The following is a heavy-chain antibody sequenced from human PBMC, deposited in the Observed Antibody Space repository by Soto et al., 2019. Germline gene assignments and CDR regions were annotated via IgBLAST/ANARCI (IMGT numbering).Heavy chain of an antibody. CDR1: GYSFTIYW. Sequence: PGESLKISCKGSGYSFTIYWIGWVRQMPGKGLEWMGIIYPGDSDTRYSPSFQGQVTISADKSISTAYLQWSSLKASDTAMYYCARHYCXSTSCYPVYHYYYGMDVWGQGTTVTVSS. CDR3: ARHYCXSTSCYPVYHYYYGMDV. J-gene: IGHJ6*02. V-gene: IGHV5-51*01. CDR2: IYPGDSDT. D-gene: IGHD2-2*01.